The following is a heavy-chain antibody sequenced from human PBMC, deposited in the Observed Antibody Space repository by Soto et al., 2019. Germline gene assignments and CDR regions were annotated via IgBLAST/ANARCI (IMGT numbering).Heavy chain of an antibody. CDR3: AKSVGGTNYYYGMDV. CDR2: ISGSGGST. D-gene: IGHD2-15*01. CDR1: GFTFSLYA. J-gene: IGHJ6*02. V-gene: IGHV3-23*01. Sequence: EVQLLESGGGLVQPGGSLRLSCAASGFTFSLYAMSWVRQAPGKGLEWVSVISGSGGSTYYADSVKGRFTVSRHNSKNTLYMQMNSLGVEDTAVYYCAKSVGGTNYYYGMDVWGRGTTVTVSS.